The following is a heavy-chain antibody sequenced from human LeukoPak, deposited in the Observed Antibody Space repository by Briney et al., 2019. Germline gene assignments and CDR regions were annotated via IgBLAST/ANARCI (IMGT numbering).Heavy chain of an antibody. CDR1: GFTFSSYG. CDR2: ISYDGSNK. J-gene: IGHJ4*02. V-gene: IGHV3-30*18. CDR3: AKDYARLVIPDY. Sequence: GGSLRLSCAASGFTFSSYGMHWVRQAPGKGLEWVAVISYDGSNKYYADSVKGRFTISRDNSKNTLYPQMNSLRAEDTAVYYCAKDYARLVIPDYWGQGTLVTVSS. D-gene: IGHD3-9*01.